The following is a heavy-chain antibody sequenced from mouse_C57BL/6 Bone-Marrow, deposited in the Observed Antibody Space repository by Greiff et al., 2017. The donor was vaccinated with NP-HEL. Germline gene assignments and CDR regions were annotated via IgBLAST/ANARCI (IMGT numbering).Heavy chain of an antibody. D-gene: IGHD2-1*01. CDR3: TTPSRYYGNYYYYAMDY. CDR1: GFNIKDDY. CDR2: IDPENGDT. Sequence: EVMLVESGAELVRPGASVKLSCTASGFNIKDDYMHWVKQRPEQGLEWIGWIDPENGDTESASKFQGKATITADTSSNTAYLQLSSLTSEDTAVYYCTTPSRYYGNYYYYAMDYWGQGTSVTVSS. V-gene: IGHV14-4*01. J-gene: IGHJ4*01.